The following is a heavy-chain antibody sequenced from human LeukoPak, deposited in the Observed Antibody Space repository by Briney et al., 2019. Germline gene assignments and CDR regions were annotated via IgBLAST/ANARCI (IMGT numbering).Heavy chain of an antibody. Sequence: GGSLRLSCAASGFTFSSYTLSWVRQAPGKGLEWVSAISGSGGNTYCADSVKGRFTISRDVSENTLSLVMNSLRADDTAVYYCAKDFGILTGYPSTLDCWGQGTLVTVSS. CDR2: ISGSGGNT. V-gene: IGHV3-23*01. CDR3: AKDFGILTGYPSTLDC. D-gene: IGHD3-9*01. CDR1: GFTFSSYT. J-gene: IGHJ4*02.